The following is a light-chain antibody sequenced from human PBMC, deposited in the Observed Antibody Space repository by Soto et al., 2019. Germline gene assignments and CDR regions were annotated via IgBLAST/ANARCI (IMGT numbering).Light chain of an antibody. CDR1: RSLSSNF. Sequence: EIVLTQSPGILSLSPGERASRSCGASRSLSSNFLAWYQQKPGQAPRLLIYGASSRATGIPDRFSGTGSETDFTLTINRLEPEDFAVYYCQQRSNWPPITFGQGTRLEIK. V-gene: IGKV3D-20*02. J-gene: IGKJ5*01. CDR2: GAS. CDR3: QQRSNWPPIT.